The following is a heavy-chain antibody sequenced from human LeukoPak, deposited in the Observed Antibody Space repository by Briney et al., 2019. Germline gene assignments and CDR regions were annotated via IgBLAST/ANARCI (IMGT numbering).Heavy chain of an antibody. Sequence: PSETLSLTCTVSGGTTNSGEHYWGWIRQTPGKGLEWIGYIYHNGRTYSNPSLKSRLDLSVDTSKNQFSLKLSSVTAADTAVYYCARDLDSSGWYFGPGGDAFDIWGQGTMVTVSS. CDR3: ARDLDSSGWYFGPGGDAFDI. CDR1: GGTTNSGEHY. D-gene: IGHD6-19*01. CDR2: IYHNGRT. V-gene: IGHV4-31*03. J-gene: IGHJ3*02.